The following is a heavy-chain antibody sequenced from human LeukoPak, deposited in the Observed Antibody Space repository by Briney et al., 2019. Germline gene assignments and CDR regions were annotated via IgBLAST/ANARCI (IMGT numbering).Heavy chain of an antibody. J-gene: IGHJ6*02. CDR1: GGSISSYY. Sequence: SETLSLTCTVSGGSISSYYWSWIRQPAGKGLEWIGRIYTSGSTKYNPSLKSRVTMSVDTSKNQFSLKLSSVTAADTAVYYCARDLDSSSSCGMDVWGQGTTVTVSS. D-gene: IGHD6-6*01. CDR2: IYTSGST. V-gene: IGHV4-4*07. CDR3: ARDLDSSSSCGMDV.